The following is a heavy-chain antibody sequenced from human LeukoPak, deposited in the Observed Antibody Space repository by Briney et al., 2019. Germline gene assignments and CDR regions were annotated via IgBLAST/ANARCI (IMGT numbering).Heavy chain of an antibody. CDR1: GGSITQTNY. V-gene: IGHV4-4*02. CDR3: AREGGPYRPLDY. Sequence: TSGTLSLTCDVSGGSITQTNYWTWVRPPPGKGLEWIGEVNLQGSTNYNPSLMGRVAISVDTSENHISLQLTSVTAADTAVYYCAREGGPYRPLDYSGQGTLVTVSS. CDR2: VNLQGST. J-gene: IGHJ4*02.